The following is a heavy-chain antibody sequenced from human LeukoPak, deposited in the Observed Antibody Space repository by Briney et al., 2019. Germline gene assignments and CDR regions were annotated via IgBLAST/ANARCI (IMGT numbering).Heavy chain of an antibody. J-gene: IGHJ4*02. D-gene: IGHD6-13*01. CDR3: ARDRQQLEAFDY. CDR2: ISYDGSNK. V-gene: IGHV3-30-3*01. Sequence: GGSLRLSCAASGFTFSSYAMHWVRQAPGKGLEWVAVISYDGSNKYYADSVKGRFTISRDNSKNTLYLQMNSLRAEDTAVYYCARDRQQLEAFDYWGQGTLVTVSS. CDR1: GFTFSSYA.